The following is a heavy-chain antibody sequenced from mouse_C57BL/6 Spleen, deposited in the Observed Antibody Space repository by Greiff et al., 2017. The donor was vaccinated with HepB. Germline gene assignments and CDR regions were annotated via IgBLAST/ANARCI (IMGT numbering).Heavy chain of an antibody. CDR2: INPSSGYT. J-gene: IGHJ3*01. Sequence: VQLQQSGAELAKPGASVKLSCKASGYTFTSYWMHWVKQRPGQGLEWIGYINPSSGYTKYNQNFKDKATVTADKSSSTDYMQLSSLTYADSAVYYCARWDTAWFAYWGQGTLVTVSA. D-gene: IGHD3-3*01. CDR3: ARWDTAWFAY. CDR1: GYTFTSYW. V-gene: IGHV1-7*01.